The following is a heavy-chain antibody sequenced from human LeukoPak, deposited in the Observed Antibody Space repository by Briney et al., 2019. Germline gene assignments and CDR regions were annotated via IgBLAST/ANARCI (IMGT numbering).Heavy chain of an antibody. CDR1: GGSISSGDYY. Sequence: SETLSLTCTVSGGSISSGDYYWSWIRQPPGKGLEWIGYIYYSGSTYYNPSLKSRVTISVDTSKNQFSLKLSSVTAADTAVYYCARHLRQLGAFDYWGQGTLVTVSS. V-gene: IGHV4-30-4*08. J-gene: IGHJ4*02. CDR3: ARHLRQLGAFDY. CDR2: IYYSGST. D-gene: IGHD6-6*01.